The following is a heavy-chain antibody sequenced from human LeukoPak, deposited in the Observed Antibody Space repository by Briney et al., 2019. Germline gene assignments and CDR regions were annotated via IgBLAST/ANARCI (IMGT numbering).Heavy chain of an antibody. J-gene: IGHJ4*02. CDR1: GGSISSGGYY. V-gene: IGHV4-61*08. D-gene: IGHD2-2*02. CDR2: IYYSGST. Sequence: SETLSLTCTVSGGSISSGGYYWSWIRQHPGKGLEWIGYIYYSGSTNYNPSLKSRVTISVDTSKNQFSLKLSSVTAADTAVYYCARGYCSSTSCYTPIDYWGQGTLVTVSS. CDR3: ARGYCSSTSCYTPIDY.